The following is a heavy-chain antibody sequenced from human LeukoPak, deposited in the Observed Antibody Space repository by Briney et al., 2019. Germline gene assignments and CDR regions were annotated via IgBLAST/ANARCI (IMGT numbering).Heavy chain of an antibody. J-gene: IGHJ6*02. Sequence: NPGGSLRLSCAASGFTFSSYNMNWVRQAPGTGLEWVSSISSSSSYIYYADSLKGRFTISRDNAQNSLYLQMNSLRAEDTAVYYCAREHSYCSSTSCSRGRYYGMDVWGQGTTVTVSS. D-gene: IGHD2-2*01. CDR2: ISSSSSYI. CDR3: AREHSYCSSTSCSRGRYYGMDV. V-gene: IGHV3-21*01. CDR1: GFTFSSYN.